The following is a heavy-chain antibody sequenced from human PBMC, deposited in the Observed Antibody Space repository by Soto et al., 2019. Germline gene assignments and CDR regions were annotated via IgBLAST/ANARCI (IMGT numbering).Heavy chain of an antibody. CDR3: ARSGQHPGYCSGGSCYSYYYYYGMDV. CDR2: IWYDGSNK. D-gene: IGHD2-15*01. CDR1: GFTFSSYG. Sequence: PGGSLRLSCAASGFTFSSYGMHWVRQAPGKGLEWVAVIWYDGSNKYYADSVKGRFTISRDNSKNTLYLQMNSLRAEDTAVYYCARSGQHPGYCSGGSCYSYYYYYGMDVWGQGTTVTVSS. J-gene: IGHJ6*02. V-gene: IGHV3-33*01.